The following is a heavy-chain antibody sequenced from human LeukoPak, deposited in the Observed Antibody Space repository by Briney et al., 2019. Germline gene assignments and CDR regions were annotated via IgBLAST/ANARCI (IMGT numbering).Heavy chain of an antibody. J-gene: IGHJ5*02. CDR1: GYTLTDLS. D-gene: IGHD5-18*01. V-gene: IGHV1-24*01. CDR3: ATDPLTTNIQLWA. CDR2: FYPEDGET. Sequence: ASVKVSCKVSGYTLTDLSMHWVRQAPGKXLEWMGGFYPEDGETIYEQKFQGRVTMTEDTSTDTAYMELRSLRSEDTAVYYCATDPLTTNIQLWAWGQGTLVTVSS.